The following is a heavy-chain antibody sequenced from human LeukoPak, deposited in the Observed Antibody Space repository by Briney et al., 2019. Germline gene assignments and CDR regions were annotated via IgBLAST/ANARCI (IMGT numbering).Heavy chain of an antibody. V-gene: IGHV4-4*07. D-gene: IGHD3-10*01. CDR1: GGSISSYY. CDR3: ARELRYYYGSGSYYPHPFDY. CDR2: IYTSGST. Sequence: PSETLSLTCTVSGGSISSYYWSWIRQPAGKGLEWIGRIYTSGSTNYNPSLKSRVTMSVDTSKNQFSLKLSSVTAADTAVYYCARELRYYYGSGSYYPHPFDYWGQGTLVTVSS. J-gene: IGHJ4*02.